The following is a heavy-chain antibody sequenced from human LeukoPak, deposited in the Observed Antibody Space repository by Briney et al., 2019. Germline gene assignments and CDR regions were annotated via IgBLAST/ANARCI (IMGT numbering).Heavy chain of an antibody. CDR3: ARVVCSSTSCPNWFDP. V-gene: IGHV1-2*02. J-gene: IGHJ5*02. CDR2: ISPNSGGT. CDR1: GYTFTGYY. Sequence: ASVTVSCKASGYTFTGYYMQWVRQDPGQGLEWTGWISPNSGGTNYAQKFQGRVTMTRDTSISTAHMELSRLRSDDTAVYYCARVVCSSTSCPNWFDPWVQGTLVTVSS. D-gene: IGHD2-2*01.